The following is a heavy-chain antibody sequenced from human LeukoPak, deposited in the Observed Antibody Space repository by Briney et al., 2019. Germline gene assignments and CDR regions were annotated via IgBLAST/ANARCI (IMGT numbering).Heavy chain of an antibody. Sequence: PGGSLRLSCAASGFTFNRNAISWVRQAPGKGLEWVSTIGGSGYKTFYAGSVKGRFTIYRDNSKNMVHLQMNSLTGEDTALYYCVRRGDASSGWGDHDFWGQGALVTVSS. CDR3: VRRGDASSGWGDHDF. CDR2: IGGSGYKT. CDR1: GFTFNRNA. D-gene: IGHD6-19*01. J-gene: IGHJ4*02. V-gene: IGHV3-23*01.